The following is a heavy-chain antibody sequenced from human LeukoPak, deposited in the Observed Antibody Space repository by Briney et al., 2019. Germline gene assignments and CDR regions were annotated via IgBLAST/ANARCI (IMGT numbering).Heavy chain of an antibody. Sequence: TLSLTCTVSGGSISSYYWSWIRQPPGKALEWLARIDWDDDKYYSTSLKTRLTISKDTSKNQVVLTMTNMDPVDTATYYCARSYGSGRIDYWGQGTLVTVSS. J-gene: IGHJ4*02. CDR1: GGSISSYYW. V-gene: IGHV2-70*11. CDR3: ARSYGSGRIDY. CDR2: IDWDDDK. D-gene: IGHD3-10*01.